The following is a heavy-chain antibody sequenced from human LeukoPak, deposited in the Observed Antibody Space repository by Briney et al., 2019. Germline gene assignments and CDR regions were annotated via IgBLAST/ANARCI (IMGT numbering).Heavy chain of an antibody. CDR2: IKEDGSER. V-gene: IGHV3-7*01. CDR1: GFSFSNSW. D-gene: IGHD1-14*01. J-gene: IGHJ5*02. Sequence: GGSLRLSCATSGFSFSNSWMSWVRQAPGKGVEWVANIKEDGSERYYLDSVEGRFAISRDNAKNSLYLQMNSMRAEDTAVYYCATAGDLNWFDPRGQGTLVIVSS. CDR3: ATAGDLNWFDP.